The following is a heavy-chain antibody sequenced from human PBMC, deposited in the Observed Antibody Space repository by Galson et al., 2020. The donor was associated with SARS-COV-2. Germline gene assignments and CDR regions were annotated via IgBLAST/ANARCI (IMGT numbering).Heavy chain of an antibody. D-gene: IGHD3-22*01. V-gene: IGHV3-11*01. CDR1: GFIFSDAH. J-gene: IGHJ5*02. CDR3: ARESRGSLDP. Sequence: GESLKISCAASGFIFSDAHMTWIRQAPGKGLEWISYIKNGGDTIYYADSVKGRFTMSRDNANNLLYLQMNSLRVEDTAMYYCARESRGSLDPWGQGTLVTVST. CDR2: IKNGGDTI.